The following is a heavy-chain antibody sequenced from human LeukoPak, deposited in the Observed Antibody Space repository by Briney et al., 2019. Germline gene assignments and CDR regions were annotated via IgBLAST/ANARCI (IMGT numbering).Heavy chain of an antibody. Sequence: GGSLRLSCAASGFTFSSYEMNWVRQAPGKWLEWVSYISSSGSTIYYADSVKGRFTISRDNAKDSLYLQMNSLRAEDTAVYYCARGKVSKLWFGELWPLDYWGQGTLVTVSS. CDR2: ISSSGSTI. V-gene: IGHV3-48*03. CDR1: GFTFSSYE. J-gene: IGHJ4*02. CDR3: ARGKVSKLWFGELWPLDY. D-gene: IGHD3-10*01.